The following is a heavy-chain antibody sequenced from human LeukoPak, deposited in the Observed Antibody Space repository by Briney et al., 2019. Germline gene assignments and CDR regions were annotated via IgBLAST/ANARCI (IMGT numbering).Heavy chain of an antibody. Sequence: GGSLRLSCAASGFTFTGSAMHWVRQASGKGLEWVGRIRSSTHRDATAYAESVKGRFTISRDDSKKTAYLQMNTLKTEDTAVYYCARGGVCSGGNCYYYFDYWGQGTLVTVSS. D-gene: IGHD2-15*01. CDR2: IRSSTHRDAT. CDR1: GFTFTGSA. J-gene: IGHJ4*02. CDR3: ARGGVCSGGNCYYYFDY. V-gene: IGHV3-73*01.